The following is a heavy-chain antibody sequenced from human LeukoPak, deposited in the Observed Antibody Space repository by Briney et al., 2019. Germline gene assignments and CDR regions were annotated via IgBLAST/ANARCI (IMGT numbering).Heavy chain of an antibody. V-gene: IGHV3-30*02. CDR1: GFTFSSYG. CDR2: IRYDGSNK. CDR3: AKEGITISGEHYFDY. J-gene: IGHJ4*02. D-gene: IGHD3-3*01. Sequence: GGSLRLSCAASGFTFSSYGMHWVRQAPGKGLEWVAFIRYDGSNKYYADSVKGRFTISRDNSKNTLYLQMNSLRVEDTAVYYCAKEGITISGEHYFDYWGQGTLVTVSS.